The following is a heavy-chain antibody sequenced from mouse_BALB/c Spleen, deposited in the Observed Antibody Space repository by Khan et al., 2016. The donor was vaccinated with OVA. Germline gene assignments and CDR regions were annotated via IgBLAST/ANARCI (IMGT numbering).Heavy chain of an antibody. CDR1: GFTFSSYT. Sequence: EVELVESVGGLVKPGGSLKLSCAASGFTFSSYTMSWVRQTPEKRLEWVATISSGGTYTYYPDSLKGRFTISRDNAKNTLYLQMRSLKSEDTAMYYCTREGNYAHWYFDVWGAGTTVTVSS. J-gene: IGHJ1*01. V-gene: IGHV5-6-4*01. CDR2: ISSGGTYT. CDR3: TREGNYAHWYFDV. D-gene: IGHD2-1*01.